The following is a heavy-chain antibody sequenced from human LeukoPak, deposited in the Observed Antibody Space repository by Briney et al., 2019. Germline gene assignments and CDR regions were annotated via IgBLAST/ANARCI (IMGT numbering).Heavy chain of an antibody. Sequence: PVGSQGLSCAASGFTFSTYWMHWVRQAPGKGLVWVSHINSDGSSTNYADSVKGRFTISRDNAKNTVYLQMSSLRVEDTAVYYCVRESYSRFDPWGQGTLVTVSS. J-gene: IGHJ5*02. CDR3: VRESYSRFDP. V-gene: IGHV3-74*01. CDR2: INSDGSST. CDR1: GFTFSTYW. D-gene: IGHD5-12*01.